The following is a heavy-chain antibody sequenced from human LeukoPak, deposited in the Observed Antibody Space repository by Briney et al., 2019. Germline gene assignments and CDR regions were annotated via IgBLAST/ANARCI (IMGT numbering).Heavy chain of an antibody. D-gene: IGHD6-13*01. V-gene: IGHV3-23*01. Sequence: GGSLRLSCAASGFTFSSYAMSWVRQAPGKGLEWVSAISGSGGSTYYADYVKARFTISRDNSKNTLYLQMNSLRAEDTAVYYCAKLVAAARFYFDYWGQGTLVTVSS. CDR3: AKLVAAARFYFDY. CDR1: GFTFSSYA. J-gene: IGHJ4*02. CDR2: ISGSGGST.